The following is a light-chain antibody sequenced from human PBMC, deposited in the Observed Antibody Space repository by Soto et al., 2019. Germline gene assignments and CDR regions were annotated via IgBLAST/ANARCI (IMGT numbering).Light chain of an antibody. V-gene: IGLV3-10*01. J-gene: IGLJ1*01. CDR1: ALPTRF. CDR3: FSPDNSGNLGV. CDR2: EDN. Sequence: SYELTQPPSVSVSPGQTARITCSGDALPTRFAHWYKQKAGHAPVQVIYEDNKRPSRIPERFSGSSSGTVATLVISEAQVEDEGDYYCFSPDNSGNLGVFGPGTKLTVL.